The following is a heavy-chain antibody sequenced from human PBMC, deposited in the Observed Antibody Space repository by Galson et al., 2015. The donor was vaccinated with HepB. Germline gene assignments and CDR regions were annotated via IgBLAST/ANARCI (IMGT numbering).Heavy chain of an antibody. CDR2: ISYDGSNK. CDR3: ATSRLGYCSSTSCYGSVAYFDY. D-gene: IGHD2-2*01. J-gene: IGHJ4*02. V-gene: IGHV3-30*03. CDR1: GFTFSSYG. Sequence: SLRLSCAASGFTFSSYGMHWVRQAPGKGLECVAVISYDGSNKYYADSVKGRFTISRDNSKNTLYLQMNSLRAEDTAVYYCATSRLGYCSSTSCYGSVAYFDYWGQGTLVTVSS.